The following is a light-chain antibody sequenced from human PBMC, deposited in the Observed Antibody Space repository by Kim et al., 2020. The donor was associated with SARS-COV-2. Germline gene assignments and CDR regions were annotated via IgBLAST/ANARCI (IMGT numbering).Light chain of an antibody. CDR3: RAYDISLSGWV. CDR2: GNY. Sequence: QRGTTTCTESSPNVGADYDVNWYQQRPGTAPKLLIYGNYDRPSGVPDRFSGSKSGTSASLAITGLQTEDEAVYFCRAYDISLSGWVFGGGTQLTVL. J-gene: IGLJ3*02. CDR1: SPNVGADYD. V-gene: IGLV1-40*01.